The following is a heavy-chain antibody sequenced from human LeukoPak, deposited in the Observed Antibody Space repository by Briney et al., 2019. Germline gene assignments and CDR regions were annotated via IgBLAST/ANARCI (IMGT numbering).Heavy chain of an antibody. J-gene: IGHJ4*02. CDR3: AKDLLEVTYYFDY. Sequence: GGSLRLSCAASGFTFSSYAMHWVRQAPGKGLEWVAVISYDGSNKYYAESVKGRFTISRDDSKNTLYLQMSSLRAEDTAVYYCAKDLLEVTYYFDYWGQGTLVTVSS. CDR1: GFTFSSYA. V-gene: IGHV3-30*18. CDR2: ISYDGSNK. D-gene: IGHD3-3*01.